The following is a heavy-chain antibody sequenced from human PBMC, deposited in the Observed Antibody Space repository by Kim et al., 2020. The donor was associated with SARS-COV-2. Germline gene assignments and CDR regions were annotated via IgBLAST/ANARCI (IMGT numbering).Heavy chain of an antibody. Sequence: ASVKVSCKASGYTFTGYYMHWVRQAPGQGLEWMGWINPNSGGTNYAQKFQGRVTMTRDTSISTAYMELSRLRSDDTAVYYCARGDSSSWWLSASGYWGQGTLVTVSS. V-gene: IGHV1-2*02. CDR1: GYTFTGYY. D-gene: IGHD6-13*01. CDR2: INPNSGGT. J-gene: IGHJ4*02. CDR3: ARGDSSSWWLSASGY.